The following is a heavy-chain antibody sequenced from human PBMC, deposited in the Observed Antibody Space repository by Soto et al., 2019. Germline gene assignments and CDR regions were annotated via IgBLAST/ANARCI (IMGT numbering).Heavy chain of an antibody. CDR2: VHYTGST. J-gene: IGHJ4*02. D-gene: IGHD6-13*01. V-gene: IGHV4-34*11. Sequence: SETLSLTCAVYGGSFSGYYWAWIRQAPGKGLEWIGYVHYTGSTNYNPSLKSRVAMSIDSSKMQISLNLTSVTSADTAVYYCARLIAAAAFDYWGQGALVTVSS. CDR1: GGSFSGYY. CDR3: ARLIAAAAFDY.